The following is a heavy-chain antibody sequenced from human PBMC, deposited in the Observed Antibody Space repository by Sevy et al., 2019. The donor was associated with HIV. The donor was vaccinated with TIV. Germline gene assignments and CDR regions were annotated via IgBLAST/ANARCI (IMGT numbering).Heavy chain of an antibody. D-gene: IGHD1-26*01. CDR3: GYSEYGYYYDY. J-gene: IGHJ4*02. Sequence: GGSVRLSCGASGFIFSNAWMSWVRQAPGKGLEWVGRIKSKADGGTPDYAAPVKGTFTISRDDSINTLYLQMNSLRTDDTAVYYCGYSEYGYYYDYWGQGTLVTVSS. CDR1: GFIFSNAW. V-gene: IGHV3-15*01. CDR2: IKSKADGGTP.